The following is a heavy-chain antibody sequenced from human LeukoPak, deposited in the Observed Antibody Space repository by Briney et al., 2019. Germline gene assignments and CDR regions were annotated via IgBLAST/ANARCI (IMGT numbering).Heavy chain of an antibody. J-gene: IGHJ4*02. CDR2: ISYRSSYI. CDR1: GFPFSSYT. D-gene: IGHD4-17*01. Sequence: GGSLRISCVGSGFPFSSYTLFWVRQAPGKGLEWVSSISYRSSYIYYGDSVKGRFTISRDNTKNSLNLQMDSLRTEDTAVYYCASRNYGEEYWGQGTLVTVSS. CDR3: ASRNYGEEY. V-gene: IGHV3-21*06.